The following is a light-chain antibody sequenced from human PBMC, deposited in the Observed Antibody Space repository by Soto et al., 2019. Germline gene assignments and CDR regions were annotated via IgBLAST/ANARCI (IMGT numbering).Light chain of an antibody. CDR3: SSYRSSSTPK. Sequence: QSALTQPASVSGSPGQSITISCTGTSSDVGGYNYVSWYQQHPGKAPKLMIYEVSNRPSGVSNRFSGSKSGNTASLTISGLQAEDEADYYCSSYRSSSTPKFGGGTKLTVL. J-gene: IGLJ2*01. CDR2: EVS. V-gene: IGLV2-14*01. CDR1: SSDVGGYNY.